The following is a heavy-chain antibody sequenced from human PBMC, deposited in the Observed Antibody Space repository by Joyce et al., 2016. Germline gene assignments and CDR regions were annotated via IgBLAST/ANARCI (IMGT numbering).Heavy chain of an antibody. J-gene: IGHJ4*02. V-gene: IGHV3-43*01. CDR1: GFTFDDYT. CDR2: IRWDGGST. Sequence: EVQLVESWGVVVQPGGSLRLSCAASGFTFDDYTMFWVRQVPGKGLEWVSLIRWDGGSTYYADDVKGRFTIARDNSKNSLYLQMNSLRTEDTALYYCAKDRGGFGVVISSYLDYWGQGTLVTVSS. D-gene: IGHD3-3*01. CDR3: AKDRGGFGVVISSYLDY.